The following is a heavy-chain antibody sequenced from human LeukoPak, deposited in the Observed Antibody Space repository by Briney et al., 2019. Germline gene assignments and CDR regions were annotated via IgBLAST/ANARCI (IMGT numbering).Heavy chain of an antibody. V-gene: IGHV3-74*01. CDR2: ISSDGSST. CDR3: ALFSWPYY. Sequence: PGGSLRLSCAASGFTFSSYWMHWVRQGPGKGLMWVSRISSDGSSTSYADSVKGRFTISRDNAKNTLYLQMNSLRAEDTAVYYCALFSWPYYWGQGTLVTVSS. J-gene: IGHJ4*02. CDR1: GFTFSSYW.